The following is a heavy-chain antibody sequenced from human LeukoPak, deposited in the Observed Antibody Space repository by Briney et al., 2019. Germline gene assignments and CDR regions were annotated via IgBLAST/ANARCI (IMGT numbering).Heavy chain of an antibody. Sequence: GGSLRLSCAASGFSVSTYAMSWVRQAPGKGLEWVSGLNPTGINTYYADSVKGRFTISRDNSKNTLYLQMNSLRAEDTATYYCAKRAAAGKYFDYWGQGTQVTVSS. D-gene: IGHD6-13*01. CDR3: AKRAAAGKYFDY. V-gene: IGHV3-23*05. J-gene: IGHJ4*02. CDR1: GFSVSTYA. CDR2: LNPTGINT.